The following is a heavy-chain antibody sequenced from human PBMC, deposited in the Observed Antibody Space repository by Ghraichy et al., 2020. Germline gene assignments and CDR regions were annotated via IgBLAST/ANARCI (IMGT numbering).Heavy chain of an antibody. D-gene: IGHD3-16*01. J-gene: IGHJ4*02. CDR2: ISSSSTYI. V-gene: IGHV3-21*01. CDR1: GFTFNTYT. CDR3: ARDVPLGSVMAPFDY. Sequence: GGSLNISCAASGFTFNTYTMNWVRQAPGKGLEWVSSISSSSTYIHYADSVKGRFTISRDNAKNSLYLQVNSLRAEDTAVYFCARDVPLGSVMAPFDYWGQGTLVTVSS.